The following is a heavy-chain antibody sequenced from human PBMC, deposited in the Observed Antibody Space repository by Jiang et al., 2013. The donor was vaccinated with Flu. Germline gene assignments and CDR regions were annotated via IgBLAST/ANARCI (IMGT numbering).Heavy chain of an antibody. CDR3: ARGSGVVVPAAPDSV. CDR2: IIPILGIA. CDR1: GGTFSSYT. V-gene: IGHV1-69*04. D-gene: IGHD2-2*01. Sequence: SGAEVKKPGSSVKVSCKASGGTFSSYTISWVRQAPGQGLEWMGRIIPILGIANYAQKFQGRVTITADKSTSTAYMELSSLRSEDTAVYYCARGSGVVVPAAPDSVWGQRATVTVSS. J-gene: IGHJ6*01.